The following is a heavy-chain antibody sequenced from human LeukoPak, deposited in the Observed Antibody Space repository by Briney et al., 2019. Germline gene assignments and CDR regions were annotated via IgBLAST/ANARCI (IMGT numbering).Heavy chain of an antibody. Sequence: SGGSLRLSCAASGFTFSGYAVSWVRQAPGKGLEGVSSISGSGGSTYSADSVKGRFTISRDNSKNTLYLQMNSLRAEDTALYYCAKDRSCTNDICHGDFDYWGQGTLVAV. V-gene: IGHV3-23*01. J-gene: IGHJ4*02. CDR1: GFTFSGYA. CDR3: AKDRSCTNDICHGDFDY. D-gene: IGHD2-8*01. CDR2: ISGSGGST.